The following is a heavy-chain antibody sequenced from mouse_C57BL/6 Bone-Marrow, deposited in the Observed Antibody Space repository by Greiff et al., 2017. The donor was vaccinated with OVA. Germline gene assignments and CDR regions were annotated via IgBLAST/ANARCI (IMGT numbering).Heavy chain of an antibody. D-gene: IGHD2-10*02. V-gene: IGHV5-4*01. CDR1: GFTFSSYA. J-gene: IGHJ2*01. Sequence: EVQLVESGGGLVKPGGSLKLSCAASGFTFSSYAMSWVRQTPDKRLEWVATISAGGSYTSYPDNVKGRFTISSDNAKNNLYLQRSHLESEDTAMDDCARRGMYGNLDYWGQGTTLTVSS. CDR2: ISAGGSYT. CDR3: ARRGMYGNLDY.